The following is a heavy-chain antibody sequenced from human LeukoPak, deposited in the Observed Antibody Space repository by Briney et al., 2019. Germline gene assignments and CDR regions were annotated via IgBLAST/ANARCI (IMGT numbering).Heavy chain of an antibody. CDR1: GFTFSTYA. CDR2: ISSNGGNT. CDR3: AREGKEGNGYNYVDY. J-gene: IGHJ4*02. Sequence: GGSLRLSCAASGFTFSTYAMHWVRQAQGKGLEYVSAISSNGGNTYYGNSVKGRFTISRDNSKNTLYLQMGSLRAEDMAVYYCAREGKEGNGYNYVDYRGQGTLVTVSS. D-gene: IGHD5-24*01. V-gene: IGHV3-64*01.